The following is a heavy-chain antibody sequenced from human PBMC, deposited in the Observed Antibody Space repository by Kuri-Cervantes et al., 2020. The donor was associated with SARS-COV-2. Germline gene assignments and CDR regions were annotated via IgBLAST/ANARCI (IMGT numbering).Heavy chain of an antibody. CDR3: ARTPWGFWSGDYYYYYYMDV. CDR1: GFTFSSYS. J-gene: IGHJ6*03. CDR2: ISSSSTI. D-gene: IGHD3-3*01. Sequence: GESLKISCAASGFTFSSYSMNWVRQAPGKGLEWVSYISSSSTIYYADSVKGRFTISRDNAKNSLYLQMNSLRAEDTAVYYCARTPWGFWSGDYYYYYYMDVWGKGTTVTVSS. V-gene: IGHV3-48*01.